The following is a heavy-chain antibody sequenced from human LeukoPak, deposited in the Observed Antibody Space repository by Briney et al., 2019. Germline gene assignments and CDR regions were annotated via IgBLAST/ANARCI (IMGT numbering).Heavy chain of an antibody. V-gene: IGHV4-31*03. D-gene: IGHD2-15*01. Sequence: SQTLSLTCTVSGGSISSGGYYWSWIRQHPGKGLEWIGYIYYSGSTYYNPFLKSRVTISVDTSKNQFSLKLSPVTAADTAVYYCARAVVARNAEYFQHWGQGTLVTVSS. CDR3: ARAVVARNAEYFQH. J-gene: IGHJ1*01. CDR2: IYYSGST. CDR1: GGSISSGGYY.